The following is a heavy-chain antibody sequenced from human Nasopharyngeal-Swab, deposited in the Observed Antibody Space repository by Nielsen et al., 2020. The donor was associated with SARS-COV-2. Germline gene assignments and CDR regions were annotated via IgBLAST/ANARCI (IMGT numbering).Heavy chain of an antibody. D-gene: IGHD3-3*01. Sequence: GESLKISCAASGFTFSNAWMSWVRQAPGKGLEWVGCIKSKTDGGTTDYAAPVKGRFTISRDDSKNTLYLQMNSLKTEDTAVYYCTTLSSYDFWSGYYLGYYYYMDVWGKGTTVTVSS. V-gene: IGHV3-15*01. CDR2: IKSKTDGGTT. J-gene: IGHJ6*03. CDR3: TTLSSYDFWSGYYLGYYYYMDV. CDR1: GFTFSNAW.